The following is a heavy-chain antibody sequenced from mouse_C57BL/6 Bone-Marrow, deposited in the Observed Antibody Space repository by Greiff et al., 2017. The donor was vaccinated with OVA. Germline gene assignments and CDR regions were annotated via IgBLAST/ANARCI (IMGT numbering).Heavy chain of an antibody. Sequence: EVKLMESGGGLVQPGGSLKLSCAASGFTFSDYYMYWVRQTPEKRLEWVAYISNGGGSTYYPDTVKGRFTISRDNAKNTLYLQMSRLKSEDTAMYYCARHEVYYDYDWDYYAMDYWGQGTSVTVSS. V-gene: IGHV5-12*01. CDR1: GFTFSDYY. J-gene: IGHJ4*01. CDR3: ARHEVYYDYDWDYYAMDY. CDR2: ISNGGGST. D-gene: IGHD2-4*01.